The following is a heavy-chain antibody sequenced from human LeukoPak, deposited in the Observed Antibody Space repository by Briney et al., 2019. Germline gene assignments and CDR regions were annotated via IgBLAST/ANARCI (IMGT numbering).Heavy chain of an antibody. CDR3: ARTPTNCGGDCYADNWFDP. J-gene: IGHJ5*02. CDR2: ISSSGSNK. V-gene: IGHV3-48*03. CDR1: GFTFSSYE. D-gene: IGHD2-21*02. Sequence: GGSLRLSCAASGFTFSSYEMNWVRQAPGKGLEWVSYISSSGSNKYYADSVKGRFTISRDNAKKSLYLQMNSLSAEDTAVYYCARTPTNCGGDCYADNWFDPWGQGTLVTVSS.